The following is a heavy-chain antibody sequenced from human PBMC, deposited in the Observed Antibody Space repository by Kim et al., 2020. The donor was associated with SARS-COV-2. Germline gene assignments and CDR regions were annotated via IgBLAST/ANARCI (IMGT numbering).Heavy chain of an antibody. V-gene: IGHV3-33*01. CDR3: ARSIAVAGTRGNWFDP. J-gene: IGHJ5*02. CDR1: GFTFSSYG. CDR2: IWYDGSNK. Sequence: GGSLRLSCAASGFTFSSYGMHWVRQAPGKGLEWVAVIWYDGSNKYYADSVKGRFTISRDNSKNTLYLQMNSLRAEDTAVYYCARSIAVAGTRGNWFDPWGQGTLVTVSS. D-gene: IGHD6-19*01.